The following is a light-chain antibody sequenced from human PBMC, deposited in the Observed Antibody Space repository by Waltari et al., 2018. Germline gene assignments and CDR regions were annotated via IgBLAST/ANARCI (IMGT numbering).Light chain of an antibody. J-gene: IGLJ2*01. Sequence: VALGQTVRITCQGDSLRRYYASWYQQRPGQAPILVLYGQNNRPSGIPDRFSGSTSGNTASLTITRAQAEDEGDYYCHSRDTSSTRLFGGGTRVTV. V-gene: IGLV3-19*01. CDR1: SLRRYY. CDR3: HSRDTSSTRL. CDR2: GQN.